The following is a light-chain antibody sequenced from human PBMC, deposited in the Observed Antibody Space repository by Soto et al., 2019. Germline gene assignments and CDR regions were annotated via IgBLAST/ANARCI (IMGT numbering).Light chain of an antibody. CDR1: QSVGSD. Sequence: EILMTQSPGTLSVSPGERATLSCRASQSVGSDLAWYQQKPGQAPRLLIYGASTRATGVPARFSGSGSGTEFTLTISSLQSEDFAVYYCQQYNDWPPWTFGQGTRVEIK. V-gene: IGKV3-15*01. CDR2: GAS. CDR3: QQYNDWPPWT. J-gene: IGKJ1*01.